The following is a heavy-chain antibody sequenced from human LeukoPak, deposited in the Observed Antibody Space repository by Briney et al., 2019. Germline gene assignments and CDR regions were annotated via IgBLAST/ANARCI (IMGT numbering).Heavy chain of an antibody. V-gene: IGHV3-30-3*01. CDR1: GFTFSSYA. D-gene: IGHD2-2*01. J-gene: IGHJ5*02. CDR2: ISYDGSNK. Sequence: GRSLRLSCAASGFTFSSYAMHWVRQAPGKGLEWVAVISYDGSNKYYADSVKGRFTISRDNSKNTLYLQMNSLRAEDTAVYYCARDIGGEIGYCSSTSCPWGQGTLVTVSS. CDR3: ARDIGGEIGYCSSTSCP.